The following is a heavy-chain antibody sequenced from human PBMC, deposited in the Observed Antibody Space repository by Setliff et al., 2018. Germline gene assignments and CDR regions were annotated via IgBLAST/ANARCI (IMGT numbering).Heavy chain of an antibody. CDR2: INHSGST. CDR1: GGSISDYY. CDR3: ARDRQYCSSTSCYTSYFYYYAMDI. D-gene: IGHD2-2*02. Sequence: ETLSLTCGGYGGSISDYYWSWIRQPPGKGLEWIGEINHSGSTNYNPSLKSRVTISLDTSRNQVSLKLSSVTAADTAVYYCARDRQYCSSTSCYTSYFYYYAMDIWGQGTTVTVPS. V-gene: IGHV4-34*01. J-gene: IGHJ6*02.